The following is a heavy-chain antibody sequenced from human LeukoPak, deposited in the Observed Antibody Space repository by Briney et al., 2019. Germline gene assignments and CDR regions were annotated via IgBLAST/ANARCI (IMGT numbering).Heavy chain of an antibody. V-gene: IGHV3-21*01. J-gene: IGHJ4*02. D-gene: IGHD1-26*01. CDR1: GFTFSSFS. Sequence: GGSLRLSCAAFGFTFSSFSLNWVRQAQGKGLEWASSISSSSSYIYYADSVKGRFTISRDNSKNTLYLQMNSVRAEDTAVYYCARDPAAIVGAAGFHFWGQGTLVAVSS. CDR3: ARDPAAIVGAAGFHF. CDR2: ISSSSSYI.